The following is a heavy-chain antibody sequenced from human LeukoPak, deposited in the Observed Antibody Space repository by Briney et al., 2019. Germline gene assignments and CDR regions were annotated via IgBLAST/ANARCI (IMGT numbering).Heavy chain of an antibody. D-gene: IGHD1-1*01. CDR1: GYTFTGYY. V-gene: IGHV1-2*02. Sequence: ASVKVSCKTSGYTFTGYYLFWVRQAPGQGLEWMGWINPNSGGTNYAQRFQGRVTLTRDTSISTAYMELSRLRSEDTAVYYCAREGGVRHPYFDYWGQGTLVTVSS. CDR3: AREGGVRHPYFDY. CDR2: INPNSGGT. J-gene: IGHJ4*02.